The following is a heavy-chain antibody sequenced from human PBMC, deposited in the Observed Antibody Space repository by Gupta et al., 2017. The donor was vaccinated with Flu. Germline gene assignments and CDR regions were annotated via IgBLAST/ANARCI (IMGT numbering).Heavy chain of an antibody. CDR1: GGSFSGYY. D-gene: IGHD5-24*01. Sequence: QVQLQQWGAGLLKPSETLSLTCAVYGGSFSGYYWSWVRQPPGKGLEWSGEINHSGSTNYNPSLKSRVTISVDTSKNQFSLKLSSVTAADTAVYYCARGARDGYNTWGQGTLVTVSS. J-gene: IGHJ5*02. V-gene: IGHV4-34*01. CDR3: ARGARDGYNT. CDR2: INHSGST.